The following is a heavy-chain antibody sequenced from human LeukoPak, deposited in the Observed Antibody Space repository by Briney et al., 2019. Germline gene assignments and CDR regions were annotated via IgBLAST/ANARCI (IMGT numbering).Heavy chain of an antibody. V-gene: IGHV1-2*02. CDR3: APSGGSSGWDAFDI. Sequence: GASVKVSCKASGYTFTDYYMHWVRQAPGQGLEWMGWINPNSGGTNYAQKFQGRVTMTRDTSISTAYMELSRLRSDDTAVYYCAPSGGSSGWDAFDIWGQGTMVTVSS. CDR2: INPNSGGT. CDR1: GYTFTDYY. D-gene: IGHD6-19*01. J-gene: IGHJ3*02.